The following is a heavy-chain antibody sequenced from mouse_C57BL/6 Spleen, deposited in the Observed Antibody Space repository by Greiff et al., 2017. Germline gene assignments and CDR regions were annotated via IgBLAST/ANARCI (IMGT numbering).Heavy chain of an antibody. CDR2: IYPGSGST. Sequence: QVQLQQPGAELVKPGASVKMSCKASGYTFTSYWITWVKQRPGQGLEWIGDIYPGSGSTNYNEKFKSKATLTVDTSSSTAYMQLSSLTSEDSAVYYCASYYSSSLHWYFDVWGTGTTVTVSS. J-gene: IGHJ1*03. CDR1: GYTFTSYW. D-gene: IGHD1-1*01. V-gene: IGHV1-55*01. CDR3: ASYYSSSLHWYFDV.